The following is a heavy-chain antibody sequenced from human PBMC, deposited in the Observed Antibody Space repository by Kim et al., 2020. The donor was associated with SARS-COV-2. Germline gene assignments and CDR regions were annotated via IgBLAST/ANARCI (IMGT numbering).Heavy chain of an antibody. Sequence: GGSLRLSCTASGFTFSDHYMNWIRQAPGKGLEWISSISRSSSTTYYADSVKGRFTISRDNARNSLYLHLNSLRGEDTAVYYCARALGSGWFPFDCWGQGTLVTVSS. CDR3: ARALGSGWFPFDC. D-gene: IGHD6-19*01. J-gene: IGHJ4*02. CDR2: ISRSSSTT. V-gene: IGHV3-11*04. CDR1: GFTFSDHY.